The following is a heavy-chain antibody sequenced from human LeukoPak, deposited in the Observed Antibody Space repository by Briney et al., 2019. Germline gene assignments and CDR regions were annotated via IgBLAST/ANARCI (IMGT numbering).Heavy chain of an antibody. D-gene: IGHD3-9*01. V-gene: IGHV4-61*01. CDR2: IYYSGST. Sequence: PSETLSLTCTVSGGSISSSSYYWGWIRQPPGKGLEWIGYIYYSGSTNYNPSLKSRVTISVDTSKNQFSLKLSSVTAADTAVYYCAREDYDILTGYYIFDYWGQGTLVTVSS. CDR3: AREDYDILTGYYIFDY. CDR1: GGSISSSSYY. J-gene: IGHJ4*02.